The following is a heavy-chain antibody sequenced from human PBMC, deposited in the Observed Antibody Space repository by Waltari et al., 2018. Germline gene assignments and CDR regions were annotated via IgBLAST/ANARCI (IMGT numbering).Heavy chain of an antibody. CDR1: GGPISRGGYD. CDR2: IYYSGST. Sequence: QVQLQESGPGLVKPSQTLSLTCTVSGGPISRGGYDWSWIRQHPGKGLEWIGYIYYSGSTYYNPSLKSLVTISVDTSKNQFSLKLSSVTAADTAVYYCARVSHSSSSRGPYFDYWGQGTLVTVSS. CDR3: ARVSHSSSSRGPYFDY. V-gene: IGHV4-31*01. D-gene: IGHD6-6*01. J-gene: IGHJ4*02.